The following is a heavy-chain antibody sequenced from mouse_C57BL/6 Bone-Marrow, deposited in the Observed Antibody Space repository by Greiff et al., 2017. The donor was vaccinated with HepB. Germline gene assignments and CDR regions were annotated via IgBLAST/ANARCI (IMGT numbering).Heavy chain of an antibody. CDR2: IFPGSGST. D-gene: IGHD2-4*01. CDR1: GYTFTDYY. V-gene: IGHV1-75*01. CDR3: ARRIIYYDYLYAMDY. J-gene: IGHJ4*01. Sequence: QVHVKQSGPELVKPGASVKISCKASGYTFTDYYINWVKQRPGQGLEWIGWIFPGSGSTYYNEKFKGKATLTVDKSSSTAYMLLSSLTSEDSAVYFCARRIIYYDYLYAMDYWGQGTSVTVSS.